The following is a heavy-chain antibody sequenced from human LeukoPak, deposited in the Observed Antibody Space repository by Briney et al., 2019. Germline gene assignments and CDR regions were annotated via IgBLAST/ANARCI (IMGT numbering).Heavy chain of an antibody. CDR1: GYSISSGYY. CDR3: ATARRFYYFDY. CDR2: IYHSGST. J-gene: IGHJ4*02. V-gene: IGHV4-38-2*02. Sequence: PSETLSLTCTVSGYSISSGYYWGWIRQPPGKGLEWIGSIYHSGSTYYNPSLKSRVTISVDTSKNQFSLKLSSVTAADTAVYYCATARRFYYFDYWGQGTLVTVSS.